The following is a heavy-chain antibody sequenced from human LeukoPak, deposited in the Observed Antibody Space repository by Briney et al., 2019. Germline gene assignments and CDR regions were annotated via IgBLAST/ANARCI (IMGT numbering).Heavy chain of an antibody. CDR1: GGSISSYY. CDR3: ERDRIGGEWDLLD. V-gene: IGHV4-4*07. CDR2: VYTGGST. Sequence: PSETLSLTCTVSGGSISSYYWSWIRQPAGKGLEWIGRVYTGGSTNYNPSLKSRVTISVDKSKSQFSLKLSSVTAADTAVYYCERDRIGGEWDLLDWGQGTLVTVSS. J-gene: IGHJ4*02. D-gene: IGHD1-26*01.